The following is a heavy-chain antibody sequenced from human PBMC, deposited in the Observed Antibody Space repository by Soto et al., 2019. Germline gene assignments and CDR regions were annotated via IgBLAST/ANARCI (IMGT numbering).Heavy chain of an antibody. V-gene: IGHV4-4*02. CDR2: VYHSGFV. CDR1: GDSITGRNW. J-gene: IGHJ4*02. Sequence: QVQLHESGPGLVKPSGTLSLTCAVSGDSITGRNWWTWVRQPPGKGLEWIGEVYHSGFVSYNPSLMSRFTISVYKSKNQFSLNLASVTAADTAMYYCARVRPPSCTRPAAVLYYFDYWGQGTLVTVSS. D-gene: IGHD2-2*01. CDR3: ARVRPPSCTRPAAVLYYFDY.